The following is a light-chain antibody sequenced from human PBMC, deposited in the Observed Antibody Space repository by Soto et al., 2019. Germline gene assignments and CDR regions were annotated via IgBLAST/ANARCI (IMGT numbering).Light chain of an antibody. V-gene: IGLV2-14*01. CDR3: NTYTTNTPPQIV. CDR1: SSDVGGYNY. J-gene: IGLJ1*01. Sequence: QSVLTQPASVSGSPGQSITISCTGTSSDVGGYNYVSWYQQHPGKAPKFMIYDVSNRPSGVSTRFSGSKSGNTASLTISGLQAEDDSYNDCNTYTTNTPPQIVVGTVTNVTVL. CDR2: DVS.